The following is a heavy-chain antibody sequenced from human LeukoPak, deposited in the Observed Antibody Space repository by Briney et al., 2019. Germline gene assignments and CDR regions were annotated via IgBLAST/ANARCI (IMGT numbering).Heavy chain of an antibody. J-gene: IGHJ4*02. V-gene: IGHV4-39*07. CDR1: GGSISSSSYY. Sequence: SETLSLTCTVSGGSISSSSYYWGWIRQPPGKGLEWIGSIYYSGSTYYNPSLKSRVTISVDTSKNQFSLKLSSVTAADTAVYYCARGYCSGGSCYLDYFDYWGQGTLVTVSS. CDR3: ARGYCSGGSCYLDYFDY. D-gene: IGHD2-15*01. CDR2: IYYSGST.